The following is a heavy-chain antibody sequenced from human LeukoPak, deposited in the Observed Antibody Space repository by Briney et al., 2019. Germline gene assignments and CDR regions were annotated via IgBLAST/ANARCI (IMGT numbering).Heavy chain of an antibody. CDR2: IYSGGST. D-gene: IGHD1-26*01. CDR3: ARDHDSGSFKRAFDI. V-gene: IGHV3-53*05. J-gene: IGHJ3*02. CDR1: GFTVSSKY. Sequence: GGSLRLSCAASGFTVSSKYMSWVRQAPGKGLEWVSVIYSGGSTYYADSVKGRFTISRDNSKNTLYLQMNSLRAEDTAVYYCARDHDSGSFKRAFDIWGQGTMVTVSS.